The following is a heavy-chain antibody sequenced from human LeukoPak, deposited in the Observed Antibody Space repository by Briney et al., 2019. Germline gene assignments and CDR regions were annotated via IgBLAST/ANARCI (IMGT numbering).Heavy chain of an antibody. CDR2: INHNGNVN. D-gene: IGHD3-16*01. Sequence: GGSLRLSCVGSGFTFSRYWLNWVCQAPGKGLEWVASINHNGNVNYYVDSVKGRFTISRDNAKNSLYLQMSNLRAEDTAVYFCARGGGLDVWGQGATVTVSS. J-gene: IGHJ6*02. V-gene: IGHV3-7*03. CDR3: ARGGGLDV. CDR1: GFTFSRYW.